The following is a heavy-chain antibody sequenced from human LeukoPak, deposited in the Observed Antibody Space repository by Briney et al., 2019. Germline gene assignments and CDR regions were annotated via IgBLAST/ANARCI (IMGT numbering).Heavy chain of an antibody. CDR1: GGSVSSGSYY. D-gene: IGHD3-22*01. Sequence: PSETLSLTCTVSGGSVSSGSYYWSWIRQPPGKGLEWIGYIYTSGSTYYNPSLKSRLTISVDTSKNQFSLKLSSVTAADTAVYFCARTDSSGYYGDYWGQGTLVTVSS. J-gene: IGHJ4*02. V-gene: IGHV4-31*03. CDR2: IYTSGST. CDR3: ARTDSSGYYGDY.